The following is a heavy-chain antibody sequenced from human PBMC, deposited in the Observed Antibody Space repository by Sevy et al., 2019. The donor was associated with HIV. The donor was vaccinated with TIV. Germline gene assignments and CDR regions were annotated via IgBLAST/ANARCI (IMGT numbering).Heavy chain of an antibody. CDR3: TRSGSSSWYTLGFDY. V-gene: IGHV3-49*04. J-gene: IGHJ4*02. CDR2: IRSKTYGGTA. D-gene: IGHD6-13*01. CDR1: GFTFGDYA. Sequence: GGSLRLSCSTAGFTFGDYAMSWVRQAPGKGLEWVGFIRSKTYGGTAEFAASVKGRFTISRDDSKSIAYLQMNSLKTEDTAVYYCTRSGSSSWYTLGFDYWGQGTLVTVSS.